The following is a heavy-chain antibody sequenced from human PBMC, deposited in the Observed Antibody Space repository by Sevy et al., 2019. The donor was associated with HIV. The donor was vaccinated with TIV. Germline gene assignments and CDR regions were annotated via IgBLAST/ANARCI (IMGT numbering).Heavy chain of an antibody. CDR2: ISSSSDTI. D-gene: IGHD4-17*01. V-gene: IGHV3-11*01. J-gene: IGHJ6*02. Sequence: GGSLRLSCAASGFTLSDYYMSWIRQAPGKGLQWISYISSSSDTIYYADSVKGRFTISRDNAKNSLYLEMNSLRVEDTAVYYCARDHEKDGDLGDYYYYAMDVWGQWTTVTVSS. CDR1: GFTLSDYY. CDR3: ARDHEKDGDLGDYYYYAMDV.